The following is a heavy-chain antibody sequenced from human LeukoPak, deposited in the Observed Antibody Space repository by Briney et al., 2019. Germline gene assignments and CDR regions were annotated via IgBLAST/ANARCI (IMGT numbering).Heavy chain of an antibody. CDR2: ISAYNGNT. CDR3: ARVKYYYDSSGYYHGWFDP. Sequence: ASVKVSCKASGGTFSSYAISWVRQAPGQGLEWMGWISAYNGNTNYAQKLQGRVTMTTDTSTSTAYMELRSLRSDDTAVYYCARVKYYYDSSGYYHGWFDPWGQGTLVTVSS. V-gene: IGHV1-18*01. J-gene: IGHJ5*02. CDR1: GGTFSSYA. D-gene: IGHD3-22*01.